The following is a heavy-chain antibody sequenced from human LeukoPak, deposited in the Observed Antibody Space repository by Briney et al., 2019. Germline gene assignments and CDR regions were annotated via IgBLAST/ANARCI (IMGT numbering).Heavy chain of an antibody. CDR2: IYYSGST. CDR1: GGSISSYY. D-gene: IGHD6-19*01. CDR3: ARRPVAGPFDY. Sequence: SETLSLTCTVSGGSISSYYWSWIRLPPGKGLEWIGYIYYSGSTNYNPSLKSRVTISVDTSKNQFSLKLSSVTAADTAVYYCARRPVAGPFDYWGQGTLVTVSS. V-gene: IGHV4-59*08. J-gene: IGHJ4*02.